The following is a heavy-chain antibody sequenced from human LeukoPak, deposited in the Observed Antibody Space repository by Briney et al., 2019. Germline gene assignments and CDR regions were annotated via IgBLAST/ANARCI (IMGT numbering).Heavy chain of an antibody. CDR2: IIPIFGTA. D-gene: IGHD4-17*01. CDR1: GYTFTGYY. CDR3: ARGGLTVPTEY. J-gene: IGHJ4*02. Sequence: SVKVSCKASGYTFTGYYMHWVRQAPGQGLEWMGGIIPIFGTANYAQKFQGRVTITADESTSTAYMELSSLRAEDTAVYYCARGGLTVPTEYWGQGTLVTVSS. V-gene: IGHV1-69*13.